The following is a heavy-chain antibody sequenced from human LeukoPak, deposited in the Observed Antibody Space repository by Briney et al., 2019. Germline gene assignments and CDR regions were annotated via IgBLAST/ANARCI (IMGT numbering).Heavy chain of an antibody. CDR2: IIPILGIA. J-gene: IGHJ4*02. Sequence: GASVKVSCKASGGTFSSYTISWVRQAPGQGLEWMGRIIPILGIANYAQKFPGRVTITADKSTSTAHMELSSLRSEDTAVYYCARAPYSYYDFWSGYYYIDYWGQGTLVTVSS. D-gene: IGHD3-3*01. V-gene: IGHV1-69*02. CDR1: GGTFSSYT. CDR3: ARAPYSYYDFWSGYYYIDY.